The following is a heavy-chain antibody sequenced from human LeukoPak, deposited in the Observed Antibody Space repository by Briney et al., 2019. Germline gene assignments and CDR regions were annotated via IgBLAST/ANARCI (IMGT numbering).Heavy chain of an antibody. CDR1: GGSISSYY. J-gene: IGHJ6*02. V-gene: IGHV4-59*01. CDR2: IYYSGST. CDR3: ARGFSSGYYYYYYGMDV. D-gene: IGHD3-22*01. Sequence: PSETLSLTCTVSGGSISSYYWSWIRQPPGKGLEWIGYIYYSGSTNYNPSLKSRVTISVDTSKNQFSLKLSSVTAADTAVYYCARGFSSGYYYYYYGMDVWGQGTTVTVSS.